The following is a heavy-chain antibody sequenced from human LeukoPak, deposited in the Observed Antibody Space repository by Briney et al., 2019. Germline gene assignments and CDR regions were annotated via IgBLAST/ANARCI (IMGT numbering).Heavy chain of an antibody. CDR2: IYHSGST. V-gene: IGHV4-4*02. J-gene: IGHJ6*02. CDR3: AREAPTYGDPYYYYYGMDV. Sequence: PSETLSLTCAVSGGSISSSKWWSWVRQPPGKGLEWIGEIYHSGSTNYNPSLKSRVTISVDTSKNQFSLKLSSVTAADTAVYYCAREAPTYGDPYYYYYGMDVWGQGTTVTVSS. D-gene: IGHD4-17*01. CDR1: GGSISSSKW.